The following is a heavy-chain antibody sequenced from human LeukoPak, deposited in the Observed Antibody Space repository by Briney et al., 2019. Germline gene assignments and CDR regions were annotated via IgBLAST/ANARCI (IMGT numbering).Heavy chain of an antibody. CDR3: ASCTNPWH. J-gene: IGHJ4*02. CDR2: ISSSSSSM. CDR1: GFTFSSNS. Sequence: GGSLRLSCAASGFTFSSNSMNWVRQAPGKGLEWVSYISSSSSSMYYADSVKGRFTISRDNAKNSLYLQMNSLRAEDTAVYYCASCTNPWHWGQGTLVTVSS. D-gene: IGHD2-2*01. V-gene: IGHV3-48*01.